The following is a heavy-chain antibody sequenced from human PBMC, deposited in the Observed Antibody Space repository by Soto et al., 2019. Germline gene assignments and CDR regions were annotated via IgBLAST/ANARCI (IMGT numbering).Heavy chain of an antibody. D-gene: IGHD3-10*01. J-gene: IGHJ4*02. V-gene: IGHV3-30*18. Sequence: QVQLVESGGGVVQPGRSLRLSCAASGLNFRAAGMHWVRQAPGKGLEWVAFISSDGYDKYYADSVRGRFTISRDDSLDSLSLQMNTLRPDDSALYYCAKDKGVTSLDYWGQGTLVTVSS. CDR3: AKDKGVTSLDY. CDR2: ISSDGYDK. CDR1: GLNFRAAG.